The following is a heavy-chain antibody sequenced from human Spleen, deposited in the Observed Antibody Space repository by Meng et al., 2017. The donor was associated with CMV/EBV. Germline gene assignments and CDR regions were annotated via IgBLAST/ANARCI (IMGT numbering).Heavy chain of an antibody. Sequence: LRLSCAPSGFPFSTYWMTWVRQAPGKGLEWVANIKQDGSERYYVDSVKGRFTISRDNAKNSLFLQMNSLRAEDTAVYYCAPGRYYFDSWGQGTLVTVSS. CDR2: IKQDGSER. V-gene: IGHV3-7*01. CDR3: APGRYYFDS. J-gene: IGHJ4*02. D-gene: IGHD2-8*02. CDR1: GFPFSTYW.